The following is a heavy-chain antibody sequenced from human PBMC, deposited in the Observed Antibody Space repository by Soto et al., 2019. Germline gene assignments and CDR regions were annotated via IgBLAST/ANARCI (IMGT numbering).Heavy chain of an antibody. V-gene: IGHV3-7*05. J-gene: IGHJ5*02. CDR2: IKQDGSEK. CDR1: GFTFSSYW. CDR3: ARGKYCTNGVCYTDWFDP. Sequence: GGSLRLSCAASGFTFSSYWMSWVRQAPGKGLEWVANIKQDGSEKYYVDYVKGRFTISRDNAKNSLYLQMKSLRAEDTAVYYCARGKYCTNGVCYTDWFDPWGQGTLVTSPQ. D-gene: IGHD2-8*01.